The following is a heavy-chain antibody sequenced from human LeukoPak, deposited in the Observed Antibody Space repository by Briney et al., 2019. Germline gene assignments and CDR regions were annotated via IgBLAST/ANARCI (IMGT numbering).Heavy chain of an antibody. CDR1: GFTFSSYD. CDR3: ARGSITMVRGVGFDP. CDR2: IGTAGDT. V-gene: IGHV3-13*01. Sequence: PGRSLRLSCAASGFTFSSYDMHWVRQATGKGLEWVSAIGTAGDTYYPGSVKGRFTISRENAKNSLYLQMNSLRAGDTAVYYCARGSITMVRGVGFDPWGQGTLVTVSS. J-gene: IGHJ5*02. D-gene: IGHD3-10*01.